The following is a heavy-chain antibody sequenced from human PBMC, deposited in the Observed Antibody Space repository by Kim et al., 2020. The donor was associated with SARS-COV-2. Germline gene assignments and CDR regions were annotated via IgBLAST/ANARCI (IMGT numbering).Heavy chain of an antibody. CDR1: GGSISSYY. CDR3: ARDGCSSTSCYTVSWFDP. Sequence: SETLSLTCTVSGGSISSYYWSWIRQPPGKGLEWIGYIYYSGSTNSNPSLKRRVTISVDTSKNQFSLKLSSVPAADTAVYYCARDGCSSTSCYTVSWFDPWGHGTLVTVSS. CDR2: IYYSGST. D-gene: IGHD2-2*02. J-gene: IGHJ5*02. V-gene: IGHV4-59*13.